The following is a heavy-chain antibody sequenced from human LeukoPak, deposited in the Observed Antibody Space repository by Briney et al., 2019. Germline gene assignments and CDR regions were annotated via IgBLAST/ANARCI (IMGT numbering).Heavy chain of an antibody. J-gene: IGHJ2*01. CDR3: ARDPGSCSGGSCSFYWYFDL. Sequence: SETLSLTCSVSGVSISSSYWSWIRQPPGKGLEWIGYISYRGTTKYNPSLKSRVTISVDTSKNQVSLNLGSVTAADTAVYYCARDPGSCSGGSCSFYWYFDLWGRGTLVTVSS. V-gene: IGHV4-59*01. D-gene: IGHD2-15*01. CDR2: ISYRGTT. CDR1: GVSISSSY.